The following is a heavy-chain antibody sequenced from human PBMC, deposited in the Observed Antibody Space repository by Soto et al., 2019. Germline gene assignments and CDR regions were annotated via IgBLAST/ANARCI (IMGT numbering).Heavy chain of an antibody. CDR1: GYSFTSYW. D-gene: IGHD2-2*01. V-gene: IGHV5-51*07. CDR3: ARLGYFSSTSCYDDYYYYYMDV. Sequence: GEALKISCKCSGYSFTSYWIGWVHQTAGKVLEWMGIIYHGDNDTSDRPYLQGEATISADKSISTAYLQWSRLSAAATANYYCARLGYFSSTSCYDDYYYYYMDVWGKGTTVTVSS. J-gene: IGHJ6*03. CDR2: IYHGDNDT.